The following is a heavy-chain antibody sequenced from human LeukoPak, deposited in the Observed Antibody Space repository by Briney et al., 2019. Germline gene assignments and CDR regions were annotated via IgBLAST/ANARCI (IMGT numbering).Heavy chain of an antibody. CDR3: ARDLAAAGGGFDY. Sequence: SETLSLTCTVSGASINNYYWSWIRQSPGKRLEWIGYIYYTGSTNYNRSLKSRVTISVDTSKNQFSLKLSSVTAADTAVYYCARDLAAAGGGFDYWGQGTLVTVSS. J-gene: IGHJ4*02. V-gene: IGHV4-59*01. D-gene: IGHD6-13*01. CDR2: IYYTGST. CDR1: GASINNYY.